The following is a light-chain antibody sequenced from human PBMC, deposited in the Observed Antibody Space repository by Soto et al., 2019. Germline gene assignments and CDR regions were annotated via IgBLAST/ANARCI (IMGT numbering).Light chain of an antibody. J-gene: IGKJ4*01. Sequence: EIVLTQAPATLSLSPGERAPLSCRASQSVSSYLAWYQQKPGQAPRLLIYDASNRATGIPARFSGSGSGTDFTLTISSLEPEDFAVYYCQHRSNWPLTFGGGTKVDIK. CDR1: QSVSSY. V-gene: IGKV3-11*01. CDR3: QHRSNWPLT. CDR2: DAS.